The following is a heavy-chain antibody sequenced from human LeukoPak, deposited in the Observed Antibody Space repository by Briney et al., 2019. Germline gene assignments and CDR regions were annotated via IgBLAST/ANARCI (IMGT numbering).Heavy chain of an antibody. J-gene: IGHJ6*02. V-gene: IGHV3-11*01. CDR3: ASSYYDSSGYYRSRYYGMDV. CDR2: ISSSGSTI. CDR1: GFTFSNYA. D-gene: IGHD3-22*01. Sequence: PGGSLRLSCAVSGFTFSNYAMSWVRQAPGKGLEWVSYISSSGSTIYYADSVKGRFTISRDNAKNSLYLQMNSLRAEDTAVYYCASSYYDSSGYYRSRYYGMDVWGQGTTVTVSS.